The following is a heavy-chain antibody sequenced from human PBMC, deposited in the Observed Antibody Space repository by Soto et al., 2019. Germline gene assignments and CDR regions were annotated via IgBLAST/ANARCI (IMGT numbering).Heavy chain of an antibody. CDR2: ISSNGDST. V-gene: IGHV3-64*04. Sequence: GGSLRLSCSASGFTFSMFSMHWVRQAPGKGLEYVSGISSNGDSTYYADSVKGRFTISRDNSKNMLYLQMNSLRAEDTAVYYCVQGGYYDSSGYNYGMDVRGQGTTVTVSS. CDR3: VQGGYYDSSGYNYGMDV. J-gene: IGHJ6*02. CDR1: GFTFSMFS. D-gene: IGHD3-22*01.